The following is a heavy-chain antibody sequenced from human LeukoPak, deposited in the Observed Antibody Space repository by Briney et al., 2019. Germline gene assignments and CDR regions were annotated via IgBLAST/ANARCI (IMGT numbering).Heavy chain of an antibody. V-gene: IGHV3-33*06. CDR1: GFTFSTSG. CDR2: IWYDGSYK. D-gene: IGHD7-27*01. J-gene: IGHJ4*02. CDR3: AKDSAGGLGTNFDY. Sequence: GGSLRLSCAACGFTFSTSGMHWVRQAPGKGLEWVAVIWYDGSYKYYADSVKGRFTISRDNSKDTLYLQMNSLRDEDTAVYYCAKDSAGGLGTNFDYWGQGTLVTVSS.